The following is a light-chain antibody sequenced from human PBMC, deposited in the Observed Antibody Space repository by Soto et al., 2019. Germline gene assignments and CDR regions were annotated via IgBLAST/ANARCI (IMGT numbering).Light chain of an antibody. CDR1: QTISRW. CDR2: DVS. CDR3: QQYHSFSYT. V-gene: IGKV1-5*01. J-gene: IGKJ2*01. Sequence: DIQMTQSPSTLSASVGERVTITCRASQTISRWLAWYRQKPGKAPRLLIYDVSTLESGVPSRFSGSGSGTEFSLTISSLQPDDFATYYCQQYHSFSYTFGQGTKLELK.